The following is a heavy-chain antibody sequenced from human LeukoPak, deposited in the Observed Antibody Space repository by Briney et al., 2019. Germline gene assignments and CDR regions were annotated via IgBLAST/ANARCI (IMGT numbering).Heavy chain of an antibody. V-gene: IGHV1-2*02. CDR3: AKDRDNHLDR. Sequence: ASVRVSCKASGYTFTAYNLHWVRQAPGQGLEWMGWINPTSGGANYEQKFQGRVTLTRDTSISTAYMELSSLRSDDTAEYFCAKDRDNHLDRWGQGTLVTVSS. CDR1: GYTFTAYN. D-gene: IGHD1-14*01. J-gene: IGHJ5*02. CDR2: INPTSGGA.